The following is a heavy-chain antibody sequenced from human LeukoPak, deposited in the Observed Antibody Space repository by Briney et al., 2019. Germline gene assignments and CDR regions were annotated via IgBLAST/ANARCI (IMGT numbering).Heavy chain of an antibody. V-gene: IGHV3-23*01. CDR2: ISASGGST. D-gene: IGHD5-18*01. J-gene: IGHJ4*02. CDR3: AKCYSDGLPSILFDY. CDR1: VFTFSNYA. Sequence: GGSLRLSCAASVFTFSNYAMNWVRQAPGKGLEWVSTISASGGSTYYADSVKGRFTISRDNSKNTLYLQMNSLRAEDTAVYHCAKCYSDGLPSILFDYWGRGTLVTVSS.